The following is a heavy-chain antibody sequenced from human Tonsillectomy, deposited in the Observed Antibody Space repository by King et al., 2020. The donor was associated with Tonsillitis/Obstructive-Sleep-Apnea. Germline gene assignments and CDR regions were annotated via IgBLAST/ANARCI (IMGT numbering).Heavy chain of an antibody. CDR3: ASHQEVVVVATTGRSVAGYFDY. V-gene: IGHV4-34*01. CDR2: INHSGST. J-gene: IGHJ4*02. D-gene: IGHD2-15*01. CDR1: GGSFSGYY. Sequence: VQLQQWGAGLLKPSETLFLTCAVYGGSFSGYYWIWIRQPPGKGLEWIGEINHSGSTNYNPSLKSRVTISVDTSKNQFSLKLSSVTAADTAVYYCASHQEVVVVATTGRSVAGYFDYWGQGTLVTVSS.